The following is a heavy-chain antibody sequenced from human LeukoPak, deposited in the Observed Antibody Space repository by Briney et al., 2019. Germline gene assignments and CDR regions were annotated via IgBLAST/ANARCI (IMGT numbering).Heavy chain of an antibody. CDR3: ARARGYNHGPQDYYFDY. CDR2: ICSSSSTM. J-gene: IGHJ4*02. CDR1: GFTFSSYG. Sequence: GGSLRLSCAASGFTFSSYGMSWVRQAPGKGLEWDSDICSSSSTMYYAPSVKGRFTVSRDNAKSSLYLQMSSLRDEDTAVYYCARARGYNHGPQDYYFDYWGQGTLVTVSS. D-gene: IGHD5-18*01. V-gene: IGHV3-48*02.